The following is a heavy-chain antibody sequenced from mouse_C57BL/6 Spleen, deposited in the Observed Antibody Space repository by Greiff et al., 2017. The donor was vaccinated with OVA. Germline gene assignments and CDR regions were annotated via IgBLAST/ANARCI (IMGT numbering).Heavy chain of an antibody. CDR3: TGITTVVAEYFDV. CDR1: GFTFSNYW. CDR2: IRLKSDNYAT. J-gene: IGHJ1*03. V-gene: IGHV6-3*01. Sequence: EVQGVESGGGLVQPGGSMKLSCVASGFTFSNYWMNWVRQSPEKGLEWVAQIRLKSDNYATHYAESVKGRFTISRDDSKRSVYLQMNNLRAEDTGIYYCTGITTVVAEYFDVWGTGTTVTVSS. D-gene: IGHD1-1*01.